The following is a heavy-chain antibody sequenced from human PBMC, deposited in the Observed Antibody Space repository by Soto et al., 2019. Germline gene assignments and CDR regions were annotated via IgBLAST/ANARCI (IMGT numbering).Heavy chain of an antibody. CDR2: VYSSGGT. Sequence: SETLSLTCTVPVGSMTSYYWTWIRQPAGKGLEWIGRVYSSGGTHYNPSLKSRVTISLDTSKNQFSLRLLSVTDADTAVYFCARGQRFSDWFDPWGQGTLVTVSS. D-gene: IGHD3-3*01. J-gene: IGHJ5*02. CDR3: ARGQRFSDWFDP. CDR1: VGSMTSYY. V-gene: IGHV4-4*07.